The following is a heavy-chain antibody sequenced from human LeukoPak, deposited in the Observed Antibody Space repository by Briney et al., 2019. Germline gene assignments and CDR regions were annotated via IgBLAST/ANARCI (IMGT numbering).Heavy chain of an antibody. J-gene: IGHJ4*02. Sequence: PGGSLRLSCTGSGFTFGIYAMNLVRQAPGKGLEWVSVITGNSGLIDYADSVKGRFTISRDNDRNTLYLQMTTLRAEDTAIYFCAKDRTPDGFYSIDYWGQGVLVTVSS. CDR1: GFTFGIYA. CDR2: ITGNSGLI. V-gene: IGHV3-23*01. CDR3: AKDRTPDGFYSIDY. D-gene: IGHD2-15*01.